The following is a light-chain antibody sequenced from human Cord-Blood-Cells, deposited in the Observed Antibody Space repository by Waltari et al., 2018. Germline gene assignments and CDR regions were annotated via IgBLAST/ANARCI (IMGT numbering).Light chain of an antibody. J-gene: IGKJ5*01. Sequence: AIRMTQSPSSFSASPGARVTITTRASQGISSYLAWYQQQPGKAPKLLIYAASTLQSGVPSRFSGSGSGTDFTLTISCLQSEDFVTYYCKQYYSYADTFGQGTRRVIK. CDR1: QGISSY. CDR2: AAS. CDR3: KQYYSYADT. V-gene: IGKV1-8*01.